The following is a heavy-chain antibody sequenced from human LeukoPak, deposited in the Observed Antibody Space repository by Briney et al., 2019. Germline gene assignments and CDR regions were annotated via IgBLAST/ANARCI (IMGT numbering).Heavy chain of an antibody. CDR2: INPNSGGT. CDR3: ARSSDILTELFDY. V-gene: IGHV1-2*02. CDR1: GYTFTGYY. Sequence: ASVKVSCKASGYTFTGYYMHWVRQAPGQGLEWMGWINPNSGGTNYAQKFQGRVTMTRDTSISTAYMELSRLRSDDAAVYYCARSSDILTELFDYWGQGTLVTVSS. D-gene: IGHD3-9*01. J-gene: IGHJ4*02.